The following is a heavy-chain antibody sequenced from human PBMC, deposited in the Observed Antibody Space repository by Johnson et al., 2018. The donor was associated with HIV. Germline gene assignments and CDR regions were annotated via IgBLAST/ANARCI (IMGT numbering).Heavy chain of an antibody. J-gene: IGHJ3*02. CDR3: AKESKWESRTPHAFDI. CDR2: ISSSDSAI. Sequence: QMQLVESGGGLVKPGGSLRLSCGASGFTFSDSYMNWIRQAPGKGLEWVSYISSSDSAIWYADSVKGRFTVSRDNSKNTLYLQMKSLRPEDTAVYYCAKESKWESRTPHAFDIWGQGTMVTVSS. D-gene: IGHD1-26*01. CDR1: GFTFSDSY. V-gene: IGHV3-11*04.